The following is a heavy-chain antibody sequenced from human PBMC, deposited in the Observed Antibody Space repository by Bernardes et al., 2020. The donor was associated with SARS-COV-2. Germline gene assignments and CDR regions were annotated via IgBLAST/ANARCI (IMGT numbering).Heavy chain of an antibody. J-gene: IGHJ4*02. CDR3: ARGKNSVNMLLVVIGFTVYFDY. D-gene: IGHD2-8*02. Sequence: SLTCGVNGWSLHNFYWSWIRQSPWEGLELIGEINHSGSTNYNPSLKSRVTMSADTSKNQFSLRLSSVTAADTAVYYCARGKNSVNMLLVVIGFTVYFDYWGQGTVVTVYS. V-gene: IGHV4-34*01. CDR2: INHSGST. CDR1: GWSLHNFY.